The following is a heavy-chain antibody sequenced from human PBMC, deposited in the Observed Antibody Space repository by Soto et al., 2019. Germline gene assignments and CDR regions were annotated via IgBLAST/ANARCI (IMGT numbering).Heavy chain of an antibody. CDR3: ARLRYSGYHTHFYCGMEV. CDR1: GYTFHNFG. J-gene: IGHJ6*02. D-gene: IGHD5-12*01. Sequence: QVHLEQSGIEVKKPGDSVKVTCKASGYTFHNFGISWVRQAPGQGLEWMGWISTYNDYTNYAQKFQGRVTMTTDASTSTASMELRSLRPDDTAVYSCARLRYSGYHTHFYCGMEVWGQGTTVSVSS. V-gene: IGHV1-18*01. CDR2: ISTYNDYT.